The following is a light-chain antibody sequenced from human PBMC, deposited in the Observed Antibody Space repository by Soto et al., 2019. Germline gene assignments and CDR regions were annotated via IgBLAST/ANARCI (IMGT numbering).Light chain of an antibody. J-gene: IGKJ1*01. CDR3: QQYCATPWT. CDR2: WAS. Sequence: DIVMTQSPDSLAVSLGERATINCESSQSVLYSSNTQTCLAWYQQKPGQPPKLLIYWASTRESGVPDRFSGSGSVTDFTLTISSLQAEDVAVYYCQQYCATPWTFGQGTKVEIK. CDR1: QSVLYSSNTQTC. V-gene: IGKV4-1*01.